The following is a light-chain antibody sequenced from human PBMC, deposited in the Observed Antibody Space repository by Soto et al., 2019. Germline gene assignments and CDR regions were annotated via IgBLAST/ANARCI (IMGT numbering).Light chain of an antibody. Sequence: DIQMTQSPSTLSASVGDRVTITCRASQSISSWLAWYQQRPREAPKLLIYGASSLESGVPSRFSGSGSGTEFTLTISSVQPTDFATYSCQQYATSSPTFGQGTKLEI. J-gene: IGKJ2*01. V-gene: IGKV1-5*01. CDR1: QSISSW. CDR3: QQYATSSPT. CDR2: GAS.